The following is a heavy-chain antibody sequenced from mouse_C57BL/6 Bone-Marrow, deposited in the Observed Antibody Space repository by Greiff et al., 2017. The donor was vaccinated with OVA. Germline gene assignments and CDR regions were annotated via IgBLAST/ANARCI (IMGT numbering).Heavy chain of an antibody. J-gene: IGHJ2*01. CDR2: ISSGGSYT. Sequence: EVQRVESGGDLVKPGGSLKLSCAASGFTFSSYGMSWVRQTPDKRLEWVATISSGGSYTYYPDSVKGRFTISRDNAKNTLYLQMSSLKSEVTAMYYCARPSPYDGYYDYFDYWGQGTTLTVSS. V-gene: IGHV5-6*01. CDR3: ARPSPYDGYYDYFDY. CDR1: GFTFSSYG. D-gene: IGHD2-3*01.